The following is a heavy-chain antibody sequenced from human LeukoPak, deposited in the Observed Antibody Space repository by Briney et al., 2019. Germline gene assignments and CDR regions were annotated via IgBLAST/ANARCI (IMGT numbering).Heavy chain of an antibody. Sequence: EAGGSLRLSCAASGFTFSSYEMNWARQAPGKGLEWVSYISSSASTIYYADSAKGRFTISRDNAKNSLYLQMNSLRAEDTAVYYCAREQSGTYGTFDYWGQGTLVTVSS. J-gene: IGHJ4*02. D-gene: IGHD1-26*01. CDR2: ISSSASTI. CDR3: AREQSGTYGTFDY. CDR1: GFTFSSYE. V-gene: IGHV3-48*03.